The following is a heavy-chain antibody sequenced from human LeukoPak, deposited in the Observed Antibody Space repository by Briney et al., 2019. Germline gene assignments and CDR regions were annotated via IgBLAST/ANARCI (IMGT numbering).Heavy chain of an antibody. CDR3: AREGSSKDI. J-gene: IGHJ3*02. Sequence: GGSLRLSCAASGFTFSSYGMSWVRQAPGKGLEWVSAISGSGGSTYYADSVKGRFTISRDNAKNSLYLQMNSLRAEDTALYYCAREGSSKDIWGQGTMVTVSS. CDR2: ISGSGGST. CDR1: GFTFSSYG. D-gene: IGHD6-13*01. V-gene: IGHV3-23*01.